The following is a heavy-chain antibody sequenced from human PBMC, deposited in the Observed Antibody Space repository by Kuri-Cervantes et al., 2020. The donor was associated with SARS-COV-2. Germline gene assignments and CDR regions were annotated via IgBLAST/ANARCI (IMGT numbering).Heavy chain of an antibody. CDR1: GFTFSSYW. CDR3: TTLIDY. Sequence: GESLKISCAASGFTFSSYWMSWVRQASGKGLEWVGRVRGKANNYATAYAASVEGRFTISRDDSKNMAYLQMNSLKTEDTAVYYCTTLIDYWGQGALVTVSS. V-gene: IGHV3-73*01. J-gene: IGHJ4*02. CDR2: VRGKANNYAT.